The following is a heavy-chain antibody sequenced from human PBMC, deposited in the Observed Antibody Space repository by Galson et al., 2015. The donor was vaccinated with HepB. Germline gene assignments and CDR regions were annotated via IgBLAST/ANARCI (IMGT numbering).Heavy chain of an antibody. CDR3: ASFFPTGLVVPATSHYYYYGMDV. D-gene: IGHD2-2*01. J-gene: IGHJ6*02. V-gene: IGHV3-21*01. CDR1: GFTFSSYS. Sequence: SLRLSCAASGFTFSSYSMNWVRQAPGKGLEWVSSISSSSSYIYYADSVKGRFTISRDNAKNSLYLQMNSLRAEDTAVYYCASFFPTGLVVPATSHYYYYGMDVWGQGTTVTVSS. CDR2: ISSSSSYI.